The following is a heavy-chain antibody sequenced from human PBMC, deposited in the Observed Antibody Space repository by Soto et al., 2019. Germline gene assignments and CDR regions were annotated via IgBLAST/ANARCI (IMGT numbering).Heavy chain of an antibody. CDR1: GGSVSSGSYY. Sequence: SETLSLTCTVSGGSVSSGSYYWSWIRQPPGKGLEWIGYIYYSGSTNYNPSLKSRVTISVDTSKNQFSLKLSSVTAADTAVYYWAKAHSGYDYFDYWGQGTLVTVSS. V-gene: IGHV4-61*01. D-gene: IGHD5-12*01. CDR2: IYYSGST. J-gene: IGHJ4*02. CDR3: AKAHSGYDYFDY.